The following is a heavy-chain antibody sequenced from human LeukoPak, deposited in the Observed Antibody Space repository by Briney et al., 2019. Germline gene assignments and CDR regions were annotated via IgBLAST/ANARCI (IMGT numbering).Heavy chain of an antibody. J-gene: IGHJ4*02. CDR1: GFTFSSYG. Sequence: GGSLGLSCAASGFTFSSYGMHWVRQAPGKGLEWVAVIWYDGSNKYYADSVKGRFTISRDNSKNTLYLQMNSLRAEDTAVYYCARVPRGYYIIQFDYWGQGTLVTVSS. V-gene: IGHV3-33*01. D-gene: IGHD3-3*01. CDR2: IWYDGSNK. CDR3: ARVPRGYYIIQFDY.